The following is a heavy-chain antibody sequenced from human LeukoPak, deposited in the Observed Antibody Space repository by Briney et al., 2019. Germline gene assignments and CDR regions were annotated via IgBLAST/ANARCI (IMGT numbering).Heavy chain of an antibody. Sequence: ASVKASCKASGYTFTGYYMHWVRQAPGQGLEWMGRINPNSGGTNYAQKFQGRVTMTRDTSISTAYMELSRLRSDDTAVYYCARDVQTNYYDSSGYHDYWGRGTLVTVSS. J-gene: IGHJ4*02. V-gene: IGHV1-2*06. CDR2: INPNSGGT. D-gene: IGHD3-22*01. CDR1: GYTFTGYY. CDR3: ARDVQTNYYDSSGYHDY.